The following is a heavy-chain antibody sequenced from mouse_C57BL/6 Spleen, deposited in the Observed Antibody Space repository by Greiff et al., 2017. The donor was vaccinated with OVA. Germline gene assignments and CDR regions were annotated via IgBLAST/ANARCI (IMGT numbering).Heavy chain of an antibody. CDR3: ARHGPITTVVATDAMDY. CDR1: GYTFTEYT. J-gene: IGHJ4*01. V-gene: IGHV1-62-2*01. D-gene: IGHD1-1*01. Sequence: VMLVESGAELVKPGASVKLSCKASGYTFTEYTIHWVKQRSGQGLEWIGWFYPGSGSIKYNEKFKDKATLTADKSSSTVYMELSRLTSEDSAVYFCARHGPITTVVATDAMDYWGQGTSVTVSS. CDR2: FYPGSGSI.